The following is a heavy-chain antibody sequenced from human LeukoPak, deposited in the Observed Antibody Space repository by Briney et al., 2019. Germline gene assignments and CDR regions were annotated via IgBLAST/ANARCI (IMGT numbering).Heavy chain of an antibody. CDR3: ARGGYSSGWLPFYYYYMDV. D-gene: IGHD6-19*01. CDR1: GGTFSSYA. Sequence: ASVKVSCKASGGTFSSYAISWVRQAPGQGLEWMGGIIPIFGTANYAQKFQGRVTITTDESTSTAYMELSSLRSEDTAVYYCARGGYSSGWLPFYYYYMDVWGKGTTVTVSS. CDR2: IIPIFGTA. V-gene: IGHV1-69*05. J-gene: IGHJ6*03.